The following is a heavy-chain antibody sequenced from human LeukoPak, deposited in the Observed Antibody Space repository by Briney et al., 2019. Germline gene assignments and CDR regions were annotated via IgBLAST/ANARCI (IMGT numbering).Heavy chain of an antibody. D-gene: IGHD2-15*01. CDR3: ARRYCSGGSCYLNDY. J-gene: IGHJ4*02. V-gene: IGHV4-38-2*02. Sequence: SETLPLTCTVSGYSISSGYYWGWIRQPPGKGLEWIGSIYHSGSTYYNPSLKSRVTISVDTSKNQFSLKLSSVTAADTAVYYCARRYCSGGSCYLNDYWGQGTLVTVSS. CDR2: IYHSGST. CDR1: GYSISSGYY.